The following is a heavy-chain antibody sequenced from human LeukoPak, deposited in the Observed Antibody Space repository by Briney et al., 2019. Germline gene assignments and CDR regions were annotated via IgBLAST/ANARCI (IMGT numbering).Heavy chain of an antibody. CDR3: AKVDPPTNKGARGDVFHV. J-gene: IGHJ3*01. D-gene: IGHD2-8*01. CDR1: GYAFSTFG. Sequence: ASVKVSCKTSGYAFSTFGITWVRQVPGQGLEWMGWTSPYDETPTYAQEFQGRVTMATDTSTTTAYMELRSLISDDTAMYYCAKVDPPTNKGARGDVFHVWGQGTMVIVSS. V-gene: IGHV1-18*01. CDR2: TSPYDETP.